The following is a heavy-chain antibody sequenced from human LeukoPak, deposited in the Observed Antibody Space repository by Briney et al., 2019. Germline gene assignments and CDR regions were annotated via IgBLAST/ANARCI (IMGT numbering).Heavy chain of an antibody. CDR1: GDSISSYY. D-gene: IGHD6-6*01. CDR3: ARLDSSSSFDP. J-gene: IGHJ5*02. V-gene: IGHV4-59*08. CDR2: IYYSGST. Sequence: PSETLSLTCTVSGDSISSYYWSWIRQPPGKGLEWIGYIYYSGSTNYNPSLKSRVTISVDTSKNQFSLKLSSVTAADTAVYYCARLDSSSSFDPWGQGTLVTVSS.